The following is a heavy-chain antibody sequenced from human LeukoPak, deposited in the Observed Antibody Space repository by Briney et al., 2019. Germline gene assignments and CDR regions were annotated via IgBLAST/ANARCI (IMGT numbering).Heavy chain of an antibody. J-gene: IGHJ5*02. CDR3: ARVGDFWSGYYWFDP. V-gene: IGHV4-61*02. Sequence: PSETLSLTCTVSGGSISSGSYYWSWIRQPAGKGLEWIGRIYTSGSTNYNPSLKSRVTISVDTSKNQFSLKLSSVTAADTAVYYCARVGDFWSGYYWFDPWGQGTLVTVSS. CDR1: GGSISSGSYY. D-gene: IGHD3-3*01. CDR2: IYTSGST.